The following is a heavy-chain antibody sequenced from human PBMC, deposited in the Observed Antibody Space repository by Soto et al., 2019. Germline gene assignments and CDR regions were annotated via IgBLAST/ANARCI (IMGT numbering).Heavy chain of an antibody. CDR2: IYPGDSET. V-gene: IGHV5-51*01. CDR3: ARHGRSRSSDYATKWYFDL. Sequence: EVLLVQSGAEVQKPGESLRISCKGSGYTFSNHWIGWVRQLPGKGLEWMGIIYPGDSETRYSPSLEGHISISVDKSIKTAYLQWRSLKASDTAMYYCARHGRSRSSDYATKWYFDLWGRGTLVTVSS. CDR1: GYTFSNHW. J-gene: IGHJ2*01. D-gene: IGHD5-12*01.